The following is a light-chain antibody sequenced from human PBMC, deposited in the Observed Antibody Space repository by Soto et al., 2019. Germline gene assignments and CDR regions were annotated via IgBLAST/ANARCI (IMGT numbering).Light chain of an antibody. CDR1: RSDVGAYDY. CDR3: SSYTSSSTRV. Sequence: QSVLTQPASVSGSPGQSITLSCTGTRSDVGAYDYVSWYQQPPDKAPKLLIYEVSHRPPGVSNRFYGSKSVNTATLTISGLQAEDEADYYCSSYTSSSTRVFGTGTKVTVL. J-gene: IGLJ1*01. V-gene: IGLV2-14*03. CDR2: EVS.